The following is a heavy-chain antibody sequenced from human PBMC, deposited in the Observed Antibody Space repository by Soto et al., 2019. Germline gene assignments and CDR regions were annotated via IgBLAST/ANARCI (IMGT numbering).Heavy chain of an antibody. D-gene: IGHD1-26*01. J-gene: IGHJ6*02. CDR2: ITAATGTT. CDR1: GFTFGSYG. CDR3: AKAKGRSNFYYSGLDV. V-gene: IGHV3-23*01. Sequence: PGGSLRLSCAAPGFTFGSYGMTWVRQAPGKGLECVSGITAATGTTYYADSVKGRFTISRDLSTNTLFLQMNSLRAADSAVYYCAKAKGRSNFYYSGLDVWGQGTTVTVSS.